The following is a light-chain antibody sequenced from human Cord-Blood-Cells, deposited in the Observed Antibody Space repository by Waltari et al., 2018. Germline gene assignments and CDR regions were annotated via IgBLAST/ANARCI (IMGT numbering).Light chain of an antibody. J-gene: IGKJ2*01. CDR1: QSISSW. Sequence: DIKMTQSPSTLSAAVVDRVTITCRATQSISSWLAWYQQKPGKAPKLLIYKASSLESGVPSRFSGSGSGTEFTLTISSLQPDDFATYYCQQYNSYSYTFGQGTKLEIK. CDR2: KAS. CDR3: QQYNSYSYT. V-gene: IGKV1-5*03.